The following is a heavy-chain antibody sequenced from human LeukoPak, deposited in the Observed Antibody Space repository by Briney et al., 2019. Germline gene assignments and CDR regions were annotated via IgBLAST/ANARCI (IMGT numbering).Heavy chain of an antibody. CDR3: AREHCSGGSCYSGGNWFDP. J-gene: IGHJ5*02. V-gene: IGHV4-4*07. CDR1: DGSINGYY. D-gene: IGHD2-15*01. CDR2: IYTSGST. Sequence: PSETLSLTCTVSDGSINGYYWSWIRQPAGKGLEWIGRIYTSGSTNYNPSLKSRVTMSLDASKRQFSLKLTSVTAADTAVYYCAREHCSGGSCYSGGNWFDPWGQGTLVTVPS.